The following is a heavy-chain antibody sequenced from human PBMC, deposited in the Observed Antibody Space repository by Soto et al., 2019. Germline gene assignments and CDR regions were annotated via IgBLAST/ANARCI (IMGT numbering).Heavy chain of an antibody. Sequence: GGSLRLSCEVSGFTFSAYWMHLVRQFPGKGLIWVSRISDDGSTTTYADSVKGRFTISRDNAKNTLYLQMNSLRADDTGLYYCTRGPRVSSTGTGAHWGQGTLVTVSS. CDR3: TRGPRVSSTGTGAH. J-gene: IGHJ4*02. V-gene: IGHV3-74*01. CDR1: GFTFSAYW. CDR2: ISDDGSTT. D-gene: IGHD1-1*01.